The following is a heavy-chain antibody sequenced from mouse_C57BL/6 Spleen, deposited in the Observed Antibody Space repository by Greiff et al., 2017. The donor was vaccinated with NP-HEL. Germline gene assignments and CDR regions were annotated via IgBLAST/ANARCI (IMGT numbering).Heavy chain of an antibody. J-gene: IGHJ2*01. Sequence: VQLQQPGAELVKPGASVKMSCKASGYTFTSYWITWVKQRPGQGLEWIGDIYPGSGSTNYNEKFKSKATLTVDTSSSTAYRQLSSLTSEDSAVYYCARCAFITTVLATDYWGQGTTLTVSS. CDR1: GYTFTSYW. CDR2: IYPGSGST. D-gene: IGHD1-1*01. CDR3: ARCAFITTVLATDY. V-gene: IGHV1-55*01.